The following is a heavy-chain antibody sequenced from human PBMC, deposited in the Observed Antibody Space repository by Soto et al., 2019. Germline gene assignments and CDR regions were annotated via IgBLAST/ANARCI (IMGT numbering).Heavy chain of an antibody. CDR1: GVSISSYY. CDR2: IYYSGST. J-gene: IGHJ5*02. Sequence: SETLSLTCTVSGVSISSYYWSWIRQPPGKGLEWIGYIYYSGSTNYNPSLKSRVTISVDTSKNQFSLKLSSVTAADTAVYYCARWHSGSYLNWFDPWGQGTLVTVSS. D-gene: IGHD1-26*01. CDR3: ARWHSGSYLNWFDP. V-gene: IGHV4-59*01.